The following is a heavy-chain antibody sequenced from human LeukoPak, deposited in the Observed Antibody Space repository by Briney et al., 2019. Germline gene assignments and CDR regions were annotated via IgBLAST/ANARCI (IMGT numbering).Heavy chain of an antibody. CDR2: INHSGST. Sequence: SETLSLTCAVYGGSFSGYYWSWIRQPPGKGLEWIGGINHSGSTNYNPSLKSRVTISVDTSKNQFSLKLSSVTAADTAVYYCASRRTVYYYDSSGYYYTRWGQGTLVTVSS. J-gene: IGHJ4*02. CDR1: GGSFSGYY. CDR3: ASRRTVYYYDSSGYYYTR. V-gene: IGHV4-34*01. D-gene: IGHD3-22*01.